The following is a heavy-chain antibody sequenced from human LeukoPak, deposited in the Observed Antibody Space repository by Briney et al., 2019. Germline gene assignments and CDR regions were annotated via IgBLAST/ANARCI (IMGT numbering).Heavy chain of an antibody. Sequence: GGSLRLSCAASGFTFSRYVLSWVRQAPGKGLQWVSGISGSGGSTYYTDSVTGRFTISRDNSKNTLYLQMNSLRAEDTAVYYCAKDRSTYYYDSSGYYPDAFDIWGQGTMVTVSS. D-gene: IGHD3-22*01. CDR1: GFTFSRYV. V-gene: IGHV3-23*01. J-gene: IGHJ3*02. CDR2: ISGSGGST. CDR3: AKDRSTYYYDSSGYYPDAFDI.